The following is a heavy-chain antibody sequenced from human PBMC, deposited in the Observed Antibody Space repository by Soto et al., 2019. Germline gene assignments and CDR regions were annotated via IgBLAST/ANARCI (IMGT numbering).Heavy chain of an antibody. CDR3: ARDLPLHYDYIWGANPWDY. Sequence: ASVKVSCKASGYTFTSYGISWVRQAPGQGLEWMGWISAYNGNTNYAQKLQGRVTMTTDTSTSTAYMELRSLRSDDTAVYYCARDLPLHYDYIWGANPWDYWGQGTLVTVSA. J-gene: IGHJ4*02. D-gene: IGHD3-16*01. CDR2: ISAYNGNT. V-gene: IGHV1-18*01. CDR1: GYTFTSYG.